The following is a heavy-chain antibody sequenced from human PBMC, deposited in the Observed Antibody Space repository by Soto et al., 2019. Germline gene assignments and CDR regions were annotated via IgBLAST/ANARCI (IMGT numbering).Heavy chain of an antibody. CDR3: ASHILHLIRGVITYYYGMDV. V-gene: IGHV4-39*01. J-gene: IGHJ6*02. D-gene: IGHD3-10*01. Sequence: SATLCLTSTASAGSLSRTNYYEGWIRQPPGNVMECIGSIYYSVTTYFNPSLKSRVTLSIDTSKNQLSLKLSFVTAADTAVYYCASHILHLIRGVITYYYGMDVWGQGTTVT. CDR1: AGSLSRTNYY. CDR2: IYYSVTT.